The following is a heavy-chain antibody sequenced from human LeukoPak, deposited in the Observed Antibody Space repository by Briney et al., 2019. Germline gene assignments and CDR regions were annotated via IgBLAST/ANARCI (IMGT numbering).Heavy chain of an antibody. Sequence: PGGSLRLSCAASGFTFSSYAMHWVRQAPGKGLEWVAVLSYDGSNKYYADSVKGRFTISRDNSKNTLYLQMNSLRAEDTAVYYCARDGSAAGIYNWFDPWGQETLVTVSS. V-gene: IGHV3-30*01. CDR3: ARDGSAAGIYNWFDP. J-gene: IGHJ5*02. D-gene: IGHD6-13*01. CDR1: GFTFSSYA. CDR2: LSYDGSNK.